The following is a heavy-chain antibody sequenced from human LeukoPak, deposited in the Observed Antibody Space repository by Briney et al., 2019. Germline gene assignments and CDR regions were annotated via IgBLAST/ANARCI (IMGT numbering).Heavy chain of an antibody. D-gene: IGHD4-17*01. CDR2: IYYSGST. Sequence: SETLSLTCTVSGGSISSSSYYWGWIRQPPGKGLEWIGSIYYSGSTYYNPSLKSRVTISVDTSKNQFSLKLSSVTAADTAVYYCAGQGRGGDYVSFDPWGQGTLVTVSS. J-gene: IGHJ5*02. V-gene: IGHV4-39*01. CDR3: AGQGRGGDYVSFDP. CDR1: GGSISSSSYY.